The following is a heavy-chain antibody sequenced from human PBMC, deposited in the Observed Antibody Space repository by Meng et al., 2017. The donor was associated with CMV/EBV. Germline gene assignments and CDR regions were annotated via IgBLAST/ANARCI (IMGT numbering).Heavy chain of an antibody. V-gene: IGHV4-61*02. CDR2: IYTSGRT. CDR1: GGSIRSVSYY. CDR3: AREAFKVLFFPFDP. J-gene: IGHJ5*02. D-gene: IGHD1-1*01. Sequence: ETGPGLLKPLQTLSLTCTVSGGSIRSVSYYWSWTRQPAGKGLEWIGRIYTSGRTNYNPSLKSRVTISVDTSKNQFSLKLSSVTAADTAVYYCAREAFKVLFFPFDPWGQGTLVTVSS.